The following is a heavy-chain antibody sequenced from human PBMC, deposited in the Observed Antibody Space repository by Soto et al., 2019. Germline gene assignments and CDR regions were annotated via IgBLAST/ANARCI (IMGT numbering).Heavy chain of an antibody. CDR1: GGSFSGYY. D-gene: IGHD3-22*01. CDR2: INHSGST. V-gene: IGHV4-34*01. CDR3: ARDNQTSLDYYDSSGLDY. Sequence: TSETLSLTCAVYGGSFSGYYWSWLRQPPGKGLEWIGEINHSGSTNYNPSLKSRVTISVDTSKNQFSLKLSSVTAADTAVYYCARDNQTSLDYYDSSGLDYWGQGTLVTVSS. J-gene: IGHJ4*02.